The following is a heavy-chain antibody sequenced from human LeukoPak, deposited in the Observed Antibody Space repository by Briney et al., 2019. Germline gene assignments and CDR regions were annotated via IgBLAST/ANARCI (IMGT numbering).Heavy chain of an antibody. CDR1: GFTFNNYA. J-gene: IGHJ4*02. V-gene: IGHV3-43D*03. D-gene: IGHD3-10*01. CDR2: ISWDGGST. Sequence: GGSLRLSXAASGFTFNNYAMHWVRQAPGKGLEWVSLISWDGGSTYYADSVKGRFTISRDNSRNCLYLQMNSLKTEDTALYYCAEDFASTLVRGVISWGQGTLVTVSS. CDR3: AEDFASTLVRGVIS.